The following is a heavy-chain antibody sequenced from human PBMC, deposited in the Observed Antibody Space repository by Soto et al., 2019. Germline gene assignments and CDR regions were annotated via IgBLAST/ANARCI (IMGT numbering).Heavy chain of an antibody. V-gene: IGHV4-31*03. D-gene: IGHD3-16*01. CDR2: IYYSGST. CDR1: GGSISSGGYY. J-gene: IGHJ4*02. CDR3: AGGGDSGGNSPPDY. Sequence: QVQLQESGPGLVKPSQTLSLTCTVSGGSISSGGYYWSWIRQHPGKGLEWIGYIYYSGSTYYNPSPKPRLTIPGETSKNPFAPELSCVTPAETGGYSRAGGGDSGGNSPPDYWGQGTLVTVSS.